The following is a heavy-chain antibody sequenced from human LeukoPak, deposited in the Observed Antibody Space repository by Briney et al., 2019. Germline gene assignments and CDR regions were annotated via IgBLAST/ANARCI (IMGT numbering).Heavy chain of an antibody. J-gene: IGHJ3*02. D-gene: IGHD2-2*01. CDR2: ISSSSSTI. Sequence: GGSLRLSCAASGFTFSSYSMNWVRQAPGKGLEWVSYISSSSSTIYYADSVKGRFTISRDNAKNSLYLQMNSLRAEDTAVYYCARDYRAIVVVPEHDAFDIWGQGTMVTVSS. V-gene: IGHV3-48*04. CDR3: ARDYRAIVVVPEHDAFDI. CDR1: GFTFSSYS.